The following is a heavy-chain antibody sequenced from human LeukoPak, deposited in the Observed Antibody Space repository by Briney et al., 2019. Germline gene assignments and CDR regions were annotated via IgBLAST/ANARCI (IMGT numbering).Heavy chain of an antibody. CDR2: ISTYNGNT. V-gene: IGHV1-18*01. J-gene: IGHJ4*02. CDR1: GYTFNSYD. CDR3: ARVLRYDFWSAYYFDY. Sequence: APVKVSFKASGYTFNSYDISWVRQAPGQGLEWMAWISTYNGNTNYAQKVQGRATMTTDTSTRTAYMELRSLRSDDTAVYYCARVLRYDFWSAYYFDYWGQGTLVTVSS. D-gene: IGHD3-3*01.